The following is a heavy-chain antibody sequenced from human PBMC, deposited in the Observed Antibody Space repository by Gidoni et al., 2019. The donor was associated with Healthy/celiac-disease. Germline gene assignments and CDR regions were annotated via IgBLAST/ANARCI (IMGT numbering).Heavy chain of an antibody. J-gene: IGHJ4*02. V-gene: IGHV3-64D*09. CDR3: VKSRHCSGGSCQFDY. CDR2: SSSNGGST. Sequence: EVQLVESGGGLVQPGGSLRLSCSASGFTFSSYAMHWVRQAPGKGLEYVSASSSNGGSTYYADSVKGRFTISRDNSKNTLYLQMSSLRAEDTAVYYCVKSRHCSGGSCQFDYWGQGTLVTVSS. CDR1: GFTFSSYA. D-gene: IGHD2-15*01.